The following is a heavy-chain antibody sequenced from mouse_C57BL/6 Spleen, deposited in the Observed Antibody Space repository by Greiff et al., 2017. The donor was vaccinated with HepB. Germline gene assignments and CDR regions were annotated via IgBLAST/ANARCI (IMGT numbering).Heavy chain of an antibody. CDR3: ANGKDSSGYDAMDY. CDR1: GFNIKNTY. CDR2: IDPANGNT. Sequence: EVQLQQSVAELVRPGASVKLSCTASGFNIKNTYMHWVKQRPEQDLEWIGRIDPANGNTKYAPKFQGKATITADTSSNTAYLQLSSLTSEDTAIYYCANGKDSSGYDAMDYWGQGTSVTVSS. D-gene: IGHD3-2*02. V-gene: IGHV14-3*01. J-gene: IGHJ4*01.